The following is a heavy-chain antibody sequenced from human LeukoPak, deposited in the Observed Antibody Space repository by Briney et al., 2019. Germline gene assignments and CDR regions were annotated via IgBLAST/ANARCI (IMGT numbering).Heavy chain of an antibody. CDR2: IYYSGST. V-gene: IGHV4-39*01. CDR3: ARHEGGYSGSYGPGAFDI. CDR1: GGSISSSSYN. J-gene: IGHJ3*02. Sequence: PSETLSLTCTVSGGSISSSSYNWGWIRQPPGKGLEWIGSIYYSGSTYYNPSLKSRVTISVDTSKNQFSLKLSSVTAADTAVYYCARHEGGYSGSYGPGAFDIWGQGTMVTVSS. D-gene: IGHD1-26*01.